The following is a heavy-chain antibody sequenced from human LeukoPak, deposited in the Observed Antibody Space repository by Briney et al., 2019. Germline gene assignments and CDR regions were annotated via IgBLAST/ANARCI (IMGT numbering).Heavy chain of an antibody. Sequence: GGSLRLSCAASAFTFSNYAMSWVRQAPGKGLEWVSAISASGGSTYYADSVKGRFTISRDNSKNTLYLQMDRLRAEDTAVYYCARTSPSQLHLPLDYWGQGTLVTVSS. CDR2: ISASGGST. CDR1: AFTFSNYA. V-gene: IGHV3-23*01. J-gene: IGHJ4*02. D-gene: IGHD2-2*01. CDR3: ARTSPSQLHLPLDY.